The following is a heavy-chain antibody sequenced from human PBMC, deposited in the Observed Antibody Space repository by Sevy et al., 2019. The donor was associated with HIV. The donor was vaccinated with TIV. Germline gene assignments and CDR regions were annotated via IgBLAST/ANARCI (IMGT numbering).Heavy chain of an antibody. V-gene: IGHV1-69*06. J-gene: IGHJ6*03. CDR1: GGTFSSYA. CDR3: ARGSSSMDYMDV. D-gene: IGHD6-6*01. CDR2: IIPIFGTA. Sequence: ASVKVSCKASGGTFSSYAISWVRQAPGQGLEWMGGIIPIFGTANYAQKFQGRVTITADKSTSTAYMELGSLRSEDTAVYYCARGSSSMDYMDVWGKGTTVTVSS.